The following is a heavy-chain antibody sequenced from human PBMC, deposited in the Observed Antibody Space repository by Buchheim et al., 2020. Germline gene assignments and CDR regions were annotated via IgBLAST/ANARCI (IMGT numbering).Heavy chain of an antibody. Sequence: QVQLMESGGGLVKPGGSLRLSCAASGFTLSDYYMNWIRQAPGKGLEWVSYITSGSTNTKYADSAKGRFNISRDDANKTLFLQLNSLRVEDTAVYYCAREVGYSSSRPFDTWGQGTL. D-gene: IGHD6-13*01. CDR2: ITSGSTNT. V-gene: IGHV3-11*06. CDR3: AREVGYSSSRPFDT. CDR1: GFTLSDYY. J-gene: IGHJ4*02.